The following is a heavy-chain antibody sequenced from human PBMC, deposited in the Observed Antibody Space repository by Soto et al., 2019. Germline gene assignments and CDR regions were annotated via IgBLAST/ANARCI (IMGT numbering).Heavy chain of an antibody. Sequence: GASVKVSCKASGYTFTSYGISWVRQAPGQGLEWMGWISAYNGNTNYAQKLQGRVTMTTDTSTSTAYMELRSLRSDDTAVYYCATAVLRDGYKTWSAFDYWGQGTLVTVSS. CDR2: ISAYNGNT. CDR1: GYTFTSYG. J-gene: IGHJ4*02. V-gene: IGHV1-18*01. D-gene: IGHD5-12*01. CDR3: ATAVLRDGYKTWSAFDY.